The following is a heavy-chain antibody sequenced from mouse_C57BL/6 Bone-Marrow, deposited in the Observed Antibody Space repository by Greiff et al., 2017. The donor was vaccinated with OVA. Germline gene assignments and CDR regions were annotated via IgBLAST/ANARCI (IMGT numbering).Heavy chain of an antibody. CDR3: ARNKNGSSDWYFDV. V-gene: IGHV2-2*01. CDR2: IWSGGST. D-gene: IGHD1-1*01. Sequence: QVQLKQSGPGLVQPSQSLSITCTVSGFSLTSYGVHWVRQSPGKGLEWLGVIWSGGSTDYNAAFISRLSISKDNSKSQVFFKMNSLQADDTAIYYCARNKNGSSDWYFDVWGTGTTVTVSS. CDR1: GFSLTSYG. J-gene: IGHJ1*03.